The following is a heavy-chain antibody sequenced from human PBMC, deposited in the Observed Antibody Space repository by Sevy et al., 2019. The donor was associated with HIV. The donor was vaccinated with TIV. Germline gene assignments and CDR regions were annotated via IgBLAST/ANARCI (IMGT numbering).Heavy chain of an antibody. J-gene: IGHJ6*02. V-gene: IGHV4-38-2*01. D-gene: IGHD2-21*02. CDR1: NYSISSGYY. CDR3: ARASGGDRLDYYGMDV. Sequence: SETLSLTCAVSNYSISSGYYWGWIRQPPGKGLEWIGNGYHGGSTYYNPSLQNRVTISLDTSKNHFSLRLRSVTAADTAVYYCARASGGDRLDYYGMDVWGQGTTVTVSS. CDR2: GYHGGST.